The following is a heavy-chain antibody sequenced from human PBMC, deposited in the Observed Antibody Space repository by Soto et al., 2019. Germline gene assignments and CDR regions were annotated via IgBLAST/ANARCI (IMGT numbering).Heavy chain of an antibody. CDR2: ISYDGSNK. V-gene: IGHV3-30*18. Sequence: PGGSLRLSCAASGFTFSSYGMHWVRQDTGKGLEWVAVISYDGSNKYYADSVKGRFTISRDNSKNTLYLQMNSLRAEDTAVYYCAKDRQVATIYYYYYMDVWGKGTTVPVSS. CDR1: GFTFSSYG. J-gene: IGHJ6*03. D-gene: IGHD5-12*01. CDR3: AKDRQVATIYYYYYMDV.